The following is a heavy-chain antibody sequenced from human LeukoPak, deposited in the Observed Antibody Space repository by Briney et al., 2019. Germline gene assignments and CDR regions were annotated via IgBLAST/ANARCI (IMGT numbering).Heavy chain of an antibody. J-gene: IGHJ5*02. CDR3: ATAGTTSYPVWFDP. CDR2: IYHSGST. V-gene: IGHV4-31*03. CDR1: GGSISSGDYY. Sequence: SETLSGTCTVSGGSISSGDYYWSWIRQHPGKGLEWIGYIYHSGSTYYNPSLKSRVTISLDTSKNQFSLKLNSVTAGDTAVYYCATAGTTSYPVWFDPWGQGTLVTVSS. D-gene: IGHD2-2*01.